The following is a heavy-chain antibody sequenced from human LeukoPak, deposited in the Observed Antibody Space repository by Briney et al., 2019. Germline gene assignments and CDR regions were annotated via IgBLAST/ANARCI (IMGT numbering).Heavy chain of an antibody. CDR2: IRYDGNNK. V-gene: IGHV3-30*02. CDR1: RFTFSNPW. CDR3: VKDNPLDY. Sequence: PGGSLRLSCAASRFTFSNPWMSWVRQAPGKGLDWVAFIRYDGNNKLYADSVKGRFTISRDNSKNTLYLHINSLRAEDTAVYYCVKDNPLDYWGQGTLVIVSS. J-gene: IGHJ4*02. D-gene: IGHD1-14*01.